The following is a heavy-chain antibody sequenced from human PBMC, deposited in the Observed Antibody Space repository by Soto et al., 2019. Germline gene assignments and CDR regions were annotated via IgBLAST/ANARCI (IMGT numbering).Heavy chain of an antibody. CDR3: GRVNADSYQCYYGMDV. CDR2: IFSDNER. CDR1: GFSLTTGRMG. V-gene: IGHV2-26*01. Sequence: QVTLKESGPVLVKPTETLTLTCTVSGFSLTTGRMGVSWIRQSPGKALEWLAHIFSDNERSYSTSMQGRLTISKDSSVSQVVLSMTNMDPLDSGTYYCGRVNADSYQCYYGMDVWGQGTTVTVSS. J-gene: IGHJ6*02. D-gene: IGHD4-17*01.